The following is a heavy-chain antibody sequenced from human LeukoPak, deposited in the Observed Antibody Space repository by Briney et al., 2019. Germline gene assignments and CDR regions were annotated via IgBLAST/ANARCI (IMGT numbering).Heavy chain of an antibody. CDR3: ARGRQPDC. CDR1: GFTFSDYY. V-gene: IGHV3-11*05. Sequence: PGGPLRLSCAASGFTFSDYYMSWIRQAPGKGLDWVSYISSGSSYTNNADSVKGRFTIYRDNAKNSLYLQMNSLRAEDTAVYYCARGRQPDCWGEGALVTVSS. D-gene: IGHD2-2*01. CDR2: ISSGSSYT. J-gene: IGHJ4*02.